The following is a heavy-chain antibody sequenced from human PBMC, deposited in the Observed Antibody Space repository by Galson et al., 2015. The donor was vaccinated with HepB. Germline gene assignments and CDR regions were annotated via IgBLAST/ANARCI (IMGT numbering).Heavy chain of an antibody. CDR2: INPSGGST. CDR3: ARVLYKRAVGWFDP. D-gene: IGHD6-19*01. CDR1: GYTFTSYY. V-gene: IGHV1-46*01. Sequence: SVKVSCKASGYTFTSYYMHWVRQAPGQGLEWMGIINPSGGSTSYAQKLQGRVTMTTDTSTSTAYMELRSLRSDDTAVYYCARVLYKRAVGWFDPWGQGTLVTVSS. J-gene: IGHJ5*02.